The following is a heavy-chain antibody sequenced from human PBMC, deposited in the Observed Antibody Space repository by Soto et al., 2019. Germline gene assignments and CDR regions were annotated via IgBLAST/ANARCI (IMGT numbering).Heavy chain of an antibody. CDR2: IIPIFGTT. J-gene: IGHJ3*02. CDR3: ARELPPAPGSFREDALDI. V-gene: IGHV1-69*15. CDR1: GGTFSNYA. D-gene: IGHD6-13*01. Sequence: QVQLVQSGAELKKPGSSVKVSCQASGGTFSNYAISWVRQAPGQGLEWMGKIIPIFGTTNYAQYFRGRVTITEDEYTTTAYMELSSLRSDDTALYYCARELPPAPGSFREDALDIWGQGTMITVSS.